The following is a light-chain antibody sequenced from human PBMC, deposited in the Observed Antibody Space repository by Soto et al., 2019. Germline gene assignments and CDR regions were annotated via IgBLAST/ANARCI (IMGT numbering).Light chain of an antibody. CDR1: TGAVTSGHY. V-gene: IGLV7-46*01. J-gene: IGLJ2*01. CDR2: DTS. Sequence: QAVVTQEPSLTVSPGGTVTLTCGSSTGAVTSGHYPYWFQQKPGQAPRTLISDTSNKHSWTPARFSGSLLGGKAALTLSGAQPEDEADYYCFLSRSGARVFGGGSKLTVL. CDR3: FLSRSGARV.